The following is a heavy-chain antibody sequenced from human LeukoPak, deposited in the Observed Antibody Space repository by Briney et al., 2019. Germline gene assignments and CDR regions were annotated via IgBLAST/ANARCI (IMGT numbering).Heavy chain of an antibody. Sequence: SLRLFCATSGFTFYDYAMQWGREASGEGLGWVLGISWNSGSIGYADSVKGRFTISRDNAKNSLYLQMNSLRAEDMALYYCAKDLKRDGYNPFDYWGQGTLVTVSS. CDR2: ISWNSGSI. CDR3: AKDLKRDGYNPFDY. CDR1: GFTFYDYA. D-gene: IGHD5-24*01. J-gene: IGHJ4*02. V-gene: IGHV3-9*03.